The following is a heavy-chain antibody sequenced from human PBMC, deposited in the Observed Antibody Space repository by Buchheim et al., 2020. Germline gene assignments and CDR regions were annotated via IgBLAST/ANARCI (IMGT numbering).Heavy chain of an antibody. CDR3: ARGSTPAALFQH. Sequence: QVQLQQWGAGLLKPSETLSLTCAVYGGSFSGYYWSWIRQPPGKGLEWIREINHSGSTNYNASLKSRVTISVDKSKNQLSLKLSSVTAADTAVYYCARGSTPAALFQHWGQGTL. V-gene: IGHV4-34*01. CDR1: GGSFSGYY. D-gene: IGHD2-15*01. J-gene: IGHJ1*01. CDR2: INHSGST.